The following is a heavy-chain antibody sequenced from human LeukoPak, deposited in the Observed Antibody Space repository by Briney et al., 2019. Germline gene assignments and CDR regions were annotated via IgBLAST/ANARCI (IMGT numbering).Heavy chain of an antibody. CDR1: GFTFSSYA. J-gene: IGHJ4*02. Sequence: PGGSLRLSCAASGFTFSSYAMSWVRQAPGKGLEWVSAISGSGGSTYYADSVKGRFTISRDNSKNTLYLQMNSLRAEDTAVYYCAKDQGRGYSGPPKSIAAAGVFDYWGQGTLVTVSS. D-gene: IGHD6-13*01. CDR2: ISGSGGST. CDR3: AKDQGRGYSGPPKSIAAAGVFDY. V-gene: IGHV3-23*01.